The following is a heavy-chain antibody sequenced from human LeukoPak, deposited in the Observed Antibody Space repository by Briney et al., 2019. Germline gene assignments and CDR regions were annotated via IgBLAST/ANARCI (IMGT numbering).Heavy chain of an antibody. D-gene: IGHD4-17*01. CDR1: GGSISSSSYY. J-gene: IGHJ5*02. V-gene: IGHV4-61*02. CDR2: IYTSGST. Sequence: KPSETLSLTCTVSGGSISSSSYYWGWIRQPAGKGLEWIGRIYTSGSTNYNPSLKTRVTMSVDTSKNQFSLKLSSVTAADTAVYYCARGPLTVTRGFDPWGQGTLVTVSS. CDR3: ARGPLTVTRGFDP.